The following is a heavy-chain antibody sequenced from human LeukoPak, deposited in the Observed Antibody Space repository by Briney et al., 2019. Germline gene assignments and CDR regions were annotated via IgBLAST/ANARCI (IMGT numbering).Heavy chain of an antibody. CDR3: AKVAKYYYGSETYYFFEH. CDR1: GFTFTTYW. CDR2: IKQDGTEK. D-gene: IGHD3-10*01. Sequence: PGESLRLSCAASGFTFTTYWMSWVCQAPGKGLEWVANIKQDGTEKYYVDSVKGRFTISRDNAKNSLSLQMNSLRVEDTAVYYCAKVAKYYYGSETYYFFEHWGQGTPVTASS. V-gene: IGHV3-7*01. J-gene: IGHJ4*02.